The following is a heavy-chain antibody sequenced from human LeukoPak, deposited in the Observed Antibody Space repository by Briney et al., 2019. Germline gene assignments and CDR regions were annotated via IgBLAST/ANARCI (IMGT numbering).Heavy chain of an antibody. J-gene: IGHJ4*02. D-gene: IGHD4-23*01. CDR1: GFIFSSYG. CDR3: AKLLSNSGRFLY. V-gene: IGHV3-30*02. Sequence: GGSLRLSCAASGFIFSSYGMHWVRQAPGKGLEWVAFIRNDGSNKYYADSVKGRFTTSRDNSKNTLYLQMNSLRAEDTAVYYCAKLLSNSGRFLYWGQGTLVTVSS. CDR2: IRNDGSNK.